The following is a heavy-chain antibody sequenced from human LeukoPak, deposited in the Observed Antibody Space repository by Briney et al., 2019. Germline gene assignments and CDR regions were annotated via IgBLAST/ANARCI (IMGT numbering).Heavy chain of an antibody. J-gene: IGHJ4*01. CDR3: AREGSIGYCSGGSCHDYYFDY. D-gene: IGHD2-15*01. CDR1: GYTFTSYY. V-gene: IGHV1-46*01. Sequence: ASVKVSCKASGYTFTSYYMHWVRQAPGQGLEWMGIINPSGGSTGYAQKFQGRVTMTRDMSTSTVYMELSSLRSEDTAVYYCAREGSIGYCSGGSCHDYYFDYWGQEPWSPSPQ. CDR2: INPSGGST.